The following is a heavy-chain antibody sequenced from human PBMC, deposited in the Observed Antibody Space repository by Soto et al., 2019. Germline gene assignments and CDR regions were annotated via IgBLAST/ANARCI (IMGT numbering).Heavy chain of an antibody. D-gene: IGHD1-26*01. CDR1: GFSFSSYF. CDR2: VPGDGSRA. J-gene: IGHJ6*02. V-gene: IGHV3-74*01. CDR3: ARENWHSLDV. Sequence: EVQLVESGGGSVQPGGSLRLSCAASGFSFSSYFMAWVRQAPGEGLVSVSHVPGDGSRASYADSVRGRFTISRDNAKNTLYLQMDSLRDEDTAIYYCARENWHSLDVWGQGTTVTVSS.